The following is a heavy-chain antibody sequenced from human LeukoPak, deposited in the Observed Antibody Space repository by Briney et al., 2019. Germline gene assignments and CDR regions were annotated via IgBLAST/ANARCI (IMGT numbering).Heavy chain of an antibody. CDR1: GYTFTGYY. D-gene: IGHD3-10*01. V-gene: IGHV1-2*02. CDR3: ARGSMVRGVISRWFDP. Sequence: GASVKVSCKASGYTFTGYYMHWVRQAPGQGLEWMGWINPNSGGTNYAQKFQGRVTMTRDTSISTAYMELSRLRSDDTAVYYCARGSMVRGVISRWFDPWGQGTLVTVSS. J-gene: IGHJ5*02. CDR2: INPNSGGT.